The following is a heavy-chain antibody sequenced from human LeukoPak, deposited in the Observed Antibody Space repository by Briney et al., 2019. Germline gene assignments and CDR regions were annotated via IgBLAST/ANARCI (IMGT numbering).Heavy chain of an antibody. CDR3: AKDGVVRGLGHYNFDS. J-gene: IGHJ4*02. V-gene: IGHV3-23*01. Sequence: GGSLRLSCASSGLTFTSYAVSWVRQAPGKGLEWVSTISYSGGTTYHTDSVKGRFTISRDISKNTVYLQMNSLKAEDTAVYYCAKDGVVRGLGHYNFDSWGQGSLVTVSS. D-gene: IGHD3-10*01. CDR2: ISYSGGTT. CDR1: GLTFTSYA.